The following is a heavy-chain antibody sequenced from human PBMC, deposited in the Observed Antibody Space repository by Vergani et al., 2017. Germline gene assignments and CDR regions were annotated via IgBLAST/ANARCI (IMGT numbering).Heavy chain of an antibody. V-gene: IGHV1-69*13. CDR2: IIPIFGTA. J-gene: IGHJ4*02. CDR1: GGTFKNSA. CDR3: ARVGCSSTSCYMTPDY. Sequence: QVQLVQSGAEVKKPGSSVKVSCKASGGTFKNSAFSWVRQVPGQGLEWMGGIIPIFGTANYAQKFQGRVTITADESTSTAYMELSSLRSEDTAVYYCARVGCSSTSCYMTPDYWGQGTLVTVSS. D-gene: IGHD2-2*02.